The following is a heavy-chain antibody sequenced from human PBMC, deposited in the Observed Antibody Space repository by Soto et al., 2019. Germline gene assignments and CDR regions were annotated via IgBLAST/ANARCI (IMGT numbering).Heavy chain of an antibody. CDR3: ARDLGGWPDY. V-gene: IGHV1-3*01. CDR2: INAGNGNT. J-gene: IGHJ4*02. Sequence: QVQLVQSGAEVKKPGASVKVSCKASGYTFTSYAMHWVRQAPGQRLEWMGWINAGNGNTKYSQKFXGXVXIXXETSASTAYMELSSLRSEDTAVYYCARDLGGWPDYWGQGTLVTVSS. D-gene: IGHD2-15*01. CDR1: GYTFTSYA.